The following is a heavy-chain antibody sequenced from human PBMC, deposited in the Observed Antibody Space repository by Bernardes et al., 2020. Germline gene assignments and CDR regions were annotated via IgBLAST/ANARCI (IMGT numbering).Heavy chain of an antibody. CDR2: IDKSGHSA. J-gene: IGHJ4*02. V-gene: IGHV3-23*05. CDR1: GLTFRDLY. D-gene: IGHD2-15*01. CDR3: AKGKLEYCSGGHCYPFDY. Sequence: GGSLRLSCAASGLTFRDLYMSWIRQAPGKGLEWVAYIDKSGHSAYYADSVKGRFTISRDNSKNTLYLQMNSLRGEDTAVYHCAKGKLEYCSGGHCYPFDYWGQGTLVTVSS.